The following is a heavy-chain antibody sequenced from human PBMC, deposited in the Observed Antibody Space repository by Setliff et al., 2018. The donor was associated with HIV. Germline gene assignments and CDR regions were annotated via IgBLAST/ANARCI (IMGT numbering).Heavy chain of an antibody. Sequence: PSQTLSLTCAFYGASFTGYYWNWIRQPPGKGLEWIGEIHHTGHINYNPSFKSRVTMSLDMSTNQFSLKMASMTAADSAVYYCARFDVTPMTTRDYWGQGTQVTVSS. CDR1: GASFTGYY. J-gene: IGHJ4*02. CDR2: IHHTGHI. CDR3: ARFDVTPMTTRDY. D-gene: IGHD4-17*01. V-gene: IGHV4-34*01.